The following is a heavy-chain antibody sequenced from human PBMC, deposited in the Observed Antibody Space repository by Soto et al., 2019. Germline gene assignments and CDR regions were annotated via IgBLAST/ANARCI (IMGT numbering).Heavy chain of an antibody. V-gene: IGHV1-69*06. CDR1: GGTSTRYA. Sequence: QERLVQSGAEVRKPGSSVKVSCKVTGGTSTRYAINWVRQAPGQGLEWMGGIVPMFGTSKYAQKFQGRVTITPDTSTNIAYMELRSLRSEDTAVYYCNRGSEYDFWSGYLWGQGTLVSVSS. D-gene: IGHD3-3*01. J-gene: IGHJ4*02. CDR3: NRGSEYDFWSGYL. CDR2: IVPMFGTS.